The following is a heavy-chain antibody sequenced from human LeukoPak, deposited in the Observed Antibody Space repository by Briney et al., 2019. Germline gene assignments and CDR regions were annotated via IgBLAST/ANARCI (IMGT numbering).Heavy chain of an antibody. Sequence: SETLSLTCTVSGGSISSTNYYWGWIRQPPQKGLEWIGGIYYSGNTYYNPSLKSRATISVDTSKNQFSLKLRSVTAADTAVFYCAKLIPARFYLDYWGQGALVTVSS. CDR1: GGSISSTNYY. V-gene: IGHV4-39*01. J-gene: IGHJ4*02. CDR3: AKLIPARFYLDY. D-gene: IGHD2-2*01. CDR2: IYYSGNT.